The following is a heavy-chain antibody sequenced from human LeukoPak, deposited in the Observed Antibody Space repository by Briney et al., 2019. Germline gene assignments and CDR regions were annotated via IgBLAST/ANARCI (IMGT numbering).Heavy chain of an antibody. J-gene: IGHJ4*02. CDR3: ARANRWFGEIVFDY. CDR1: GYTFTGYY. V-gene: IGHV1-2*02. CDR2: INPNSGGT. Sequence: ASVKVSCKASGYTFTGYYMHWVRQAPGQGLEWMGWINPNSGGTNYAQKFQGRVTMTRDTSISTAYMELSRLRPDDTAVYYCARANRWFGEIVFDYWGQGTLVTVSS. D-gene: IGHD3-10*01.